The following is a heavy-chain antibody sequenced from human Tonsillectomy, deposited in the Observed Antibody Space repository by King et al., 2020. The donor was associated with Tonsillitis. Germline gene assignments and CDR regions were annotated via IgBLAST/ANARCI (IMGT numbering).Heavy chain of an antibody. V-gene: IGHV3-7*03. CDR1: GFIFSNYW. J-gene: IGHJ5*02. D-gene: IGHD1-14*01. CDR3: ASGSSPVARDTYTPNHYH. CDR2: INKDGSEK. Sequence: VQLVESGGGLVQPGGSLRLSCGAFGFIFSNYWMSWVRQAPGKGLEWVANINKDGSEKHYVDSVKGRFTISRENAKSSLYLQMDSLRAEDTAVYYCASGSSPVARDTYTPNHYHWGRGTLVTVSS.